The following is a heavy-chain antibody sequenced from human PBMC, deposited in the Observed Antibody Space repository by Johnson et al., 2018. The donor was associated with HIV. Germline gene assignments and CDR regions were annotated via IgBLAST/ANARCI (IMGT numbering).Heavy chain of an antibody. D-gene: IGHD7-27*01. CDR3: ATWAPDAFDI. J-gene: IGHJ3*02. Sequence: QVQLVESGGGVVQPGGSLRLSCAASGFTFSSYGMHWVRQAPGKGLEWVAFIRYDGSNKYYADSVKGRFTISRDNSKNTLYLQMNSLRAEDTAVYYCATWAPDAFDIWGQGTMVTVSS. CDR2: IRYDGSNK. V-gene: IGHV3-30*02. CDR1: GFTFSSYG.